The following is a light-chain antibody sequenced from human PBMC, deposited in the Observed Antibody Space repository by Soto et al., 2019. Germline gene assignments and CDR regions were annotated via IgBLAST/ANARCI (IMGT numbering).Light chain of an antibody. Sequence: QSAPTQPASVSGSPGQSITISCTGTSFDVGGYYHVSWYQQHPGKVPKLIIYDVTYRPSGIPDRFSGSKSGITASLTISRLQAEDEGHYYCSSYTSSNTLVFGGGTKVTVL. CDR2: DVT. V-gene: IGLV2-14*03. CDR1: SFDVGGYYH. J-gene: IGLJ3*02. CDR3: SSYTSSNTLV.